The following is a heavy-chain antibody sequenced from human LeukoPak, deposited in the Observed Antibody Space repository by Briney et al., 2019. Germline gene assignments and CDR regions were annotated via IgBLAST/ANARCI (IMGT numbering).Heavy chain of an antibody. V-gene: IGHV1-8*02. CDR3: ARGSRKSGLWLEKRRYYFDY. Sequence: AASVKVSCKASGYTFTSYGISWVRQATGQGLEWMGWMNPNSGNTGYAQKFQGRVTMTRNTSISTAYMELSSLRSEDTAVYYCARGSRKSGLWLEKRRYYFDYWGQGTLVTVSS. D-gene: IGHD3-10*01. CDR1: GYTFTSYG. CDR2: MNPNSGNT. J-gene: IGHJ4*02.